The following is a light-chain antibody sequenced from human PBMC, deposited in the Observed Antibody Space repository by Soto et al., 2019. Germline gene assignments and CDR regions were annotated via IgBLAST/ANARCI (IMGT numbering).Light chain of an antibody. Sequence: EMVLTQSPGTVSLSAGATASLSCRASQTVSGSYLAWYQQKPGQAPRLLIYGTPSRATGVPDRFSGGGSGPAFSLSISGLEPEDFALYNCQQYGSSPTTFGGGTKAEIK. V-gene: IGKV3-20*01. J-gene: IGKJ4*01. CDR2: GTP. CDR3: QQYGSSPTT. CDR1: QTVSGSY.